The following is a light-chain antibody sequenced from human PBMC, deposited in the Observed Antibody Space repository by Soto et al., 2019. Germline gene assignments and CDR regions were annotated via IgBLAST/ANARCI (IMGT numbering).Light chain of an antibody. CDR1: SSDVGGYNY. CDR2: EVS. V-gene: IGLV2-14*01. Sequence: QSVLTQPSSVSGSPGQSITISCTGTSSDVGGYNYVSWYQQHPGKVPKLMIYEVSNRPSGVSNRFSGSKSGNTASLTISGLQAEDEADYYCSSYTPSSTVVFGGGTKLNVL. CDR3: SSYTPSSTVV. J-gene: IGLJ2*01.